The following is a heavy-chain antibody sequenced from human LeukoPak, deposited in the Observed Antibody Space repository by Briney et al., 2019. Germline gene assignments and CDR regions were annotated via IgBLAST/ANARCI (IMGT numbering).Heavy chain of an antibody. D-gene: IGHD6-13*01. CDR2: IYSGGST. Sequence: GGSLRLSCAASGFTVSSNYMSWVRRAPGKGLEWVSVIYSGGSTDYADSVKGRFTISRDNSKNMLYLQMNSLRAEDTAVYYCARGRDIAAAVGFFDYWGQGTLVTVSS. CDR3: ARGRDIAAAVGFFDY. J-gene: IGHJ4*02. V-gene: IGHV3-66*01. CDR1: GFTVSSNY.